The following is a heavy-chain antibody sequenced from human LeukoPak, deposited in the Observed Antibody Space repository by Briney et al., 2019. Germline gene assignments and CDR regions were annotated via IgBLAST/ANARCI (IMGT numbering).Heavy chain of an antibody. Sequence: SVKVSCKASGDTFSSYAISWLRQAPGQGLEWMGGIVPILGTTNYSQKFQGRVTITADESTSTLYMELRSLRSEDTAIYYCARDDYYDSSAYRENPFDVWGQGTMVTVSS. CDR1: GDTFSSYA. CDR3: ARDDYYDSSAYRENPFDV. J-gene: IGHJ3*01. V-gene: IGHV1-69*13. D-gene: IGHD3-22*01. CDR2: IVPILGTT.